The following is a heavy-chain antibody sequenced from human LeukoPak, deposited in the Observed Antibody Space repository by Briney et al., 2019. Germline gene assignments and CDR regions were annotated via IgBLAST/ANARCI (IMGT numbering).Heavy chain of an antibody. CDR3: SREREFSLAGAGRRGGGDAFDI. D-gene: IGHD6-19*01. CDR1: GGTFSSYA. Sequence: SVKVSCKASGGTFSSYAISWMRQAPGQGLEWMGRIIPIFGTANYAQKFQGRVTITTDESTSTAYMELSSLRSEDTAVYYCSREREFSLAGAGRRGGGDAFDIWGQGTMVTVSS. CDR2: IIPIFGTA. J-gene: IGHJ3*02. V-gene: IGHV1-69*05.